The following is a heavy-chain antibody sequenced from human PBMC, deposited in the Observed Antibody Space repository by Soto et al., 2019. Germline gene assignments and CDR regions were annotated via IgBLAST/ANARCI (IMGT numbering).Heavy chain of an antibody. CDR3: ARESRNYYYMDV. V-gene: IGHV3-66*01. J-gene: IGHJ6*03. Sequence: EVQLVESGGGLVQPGGSLRLSCAASGFTVSSNYMSWVRQAPGKGLEWVSVIYIGGSTYYADSVKARFTISRDNSKNTPYLQMNSMRAEDTAVYYCARESRNYYYMDVWGKGTTVTVSS. CDR1: GFTVSSNY. CDR2: IYIGGST.